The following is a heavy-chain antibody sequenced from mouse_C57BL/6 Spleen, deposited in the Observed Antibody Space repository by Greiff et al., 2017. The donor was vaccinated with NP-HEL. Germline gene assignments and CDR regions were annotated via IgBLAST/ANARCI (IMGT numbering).Heavy chain of an antibody. Sequence: EVKLMESGGGLVKPGGSLKLSCAASGFTFSSYTMSWVRQTPEKRLEWVATISGGGGNTYYPDSVKGRFTISRDNAKNTLYLQMSSLRSEDTALYYCARDYYYAMDYWGQGTSVTVSS. V-gene: IGHV5-9*01. J-gene: IGHJ4*01. CDR1: GFTFSSYT. CDR2: ISGGGGNT. CDR3: ARDYYYAMDY.